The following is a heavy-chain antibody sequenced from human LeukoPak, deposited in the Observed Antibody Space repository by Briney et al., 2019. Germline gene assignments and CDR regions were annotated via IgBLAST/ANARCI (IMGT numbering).Heavy chain of an antibody. J-gene: IGHJ3*02. V-gene: IGHV1-2*02. CDR1: GGTFSSYA. D-gene: IGHD6-19*01. CDR2: IYPNSGGT. Sequence: ASVKVSCKASGGTFSSYAISWVRQAPGQGLEWMGWIYPNSGGTNYAQKFQGRVTMTRDTSISTGYMELSSLRSDDTAVYYCARGIAVAPGDTFDIWGQGTMVTVSS. CDR3: ARGIAVAPGDTFDI.